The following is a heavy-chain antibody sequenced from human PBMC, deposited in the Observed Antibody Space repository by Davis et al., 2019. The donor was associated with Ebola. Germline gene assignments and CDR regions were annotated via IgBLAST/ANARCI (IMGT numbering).Heavy chain of an antibody. D-gene: IGHD3/OR15-3a*01. CDR1: GVTFRNYV. V-gene: IGHV4-34*01. Sequence: GSLRLSCAVSGVTFRNYVMSWIRQSPGKGLEWMGEIDYSGGTKYNPSLESRVTISIDTSKSQFSLKVTSVTAADTAIYYCARHPGWTGTVYSYYFGMDVWGQGTTVTVSS. CDR2: IDYSGGT. CDR3: ARHPGWTGTVYSYYFGMDV. J-gene: IGHJ6*02.